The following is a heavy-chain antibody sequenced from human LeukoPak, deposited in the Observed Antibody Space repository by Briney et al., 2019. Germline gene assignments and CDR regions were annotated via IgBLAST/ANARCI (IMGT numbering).Heavy chain of an antibody. Sequence: ASVKVSCKVSGYTLTELSMHWVRQAPGKGLEWMGGFDPEDGETIYAQKFQGRVTMTKDTSTDTAYMELSSLRSEDTAVYYCAIDYGDFFDYWGQGTLVTVSS. D-gene: IGHD4-17*01. J-gene: IGHJ4*02. CDR1: GYTLTELS. CDR3: AIDYGDFFDY. V-gene: IGHV1-24*01. CDR2: FDPEDGET.